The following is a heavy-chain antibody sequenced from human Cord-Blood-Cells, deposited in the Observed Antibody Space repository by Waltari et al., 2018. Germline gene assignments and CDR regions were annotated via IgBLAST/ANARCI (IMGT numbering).Heavy chain of an antibody. V-gene: IGHV3-30*02. CDR2: IRYDGSNK. Sequence: QVQLVESGGGVVQPGGSLRLSCAASGFTFSSYGMHSVRRAPGKGLEWVAFIRYDGSNKYYADSVKGRFTISRDNSKNTLYLQMNSLRAEDTAVYYCAKDSESGSYFGDYYYYYGMDVWGQGTTVTVSS. D-gene: IGHD1-26*01. CDR3: AKDSESGSYFGDYYYYYGMDV. J-gene: IGHJ6*02. CDR1: GFTFSSYG.